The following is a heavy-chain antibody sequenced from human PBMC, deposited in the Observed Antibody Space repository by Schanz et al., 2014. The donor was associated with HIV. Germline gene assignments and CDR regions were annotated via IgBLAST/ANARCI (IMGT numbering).Heavy chain of an antibody. CDR1: GYTFTASY. CDR3: ARSETIAARPVWYFDL. D-gene: IGHD6-6*01. Sequence: QVQLVQSGAEMKKPGASVRVSCKASGYTFTASYIHWVRQAPGQGPEWMGWIDPKIGGTQLAQKFQGRVTMTRDTSPSTVYMQLSSLRSEDTAVYYCARSETIAARPVWYFDLWGRGTLVTVSS. CDR2: IDPKIGGT. V-gene: IGHV1-2*02. J-gene: IGHJ2*01.